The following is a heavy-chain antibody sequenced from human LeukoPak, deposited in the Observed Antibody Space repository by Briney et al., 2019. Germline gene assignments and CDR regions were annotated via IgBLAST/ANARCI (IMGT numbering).Heavy chain of an antibody. Sequence: ASVKVSCKASGYTFTGYYMHWVRQAPGQGLEWMGWINPNSGGTNYAQKFQGRVTVTRDTSISTAYMELSRLRSDDTAVYYCARGLATAGDDAFDIWGQGTMVTVSP. CDR3: ARGLATAGDDAFDI. CDR1: GYTFTGYY. D-gene: IGHD5-12*01. J-gene: IGHJ3*02. V-gene: IGHV1-2*02. CDR2: INPNSGGT.